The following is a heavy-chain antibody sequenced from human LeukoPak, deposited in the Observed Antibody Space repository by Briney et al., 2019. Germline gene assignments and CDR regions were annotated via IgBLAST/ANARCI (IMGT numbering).Heavy chain of an antibody. J-gene: IGHJ5*02. V-gene: IGHV3-30*02. D-gene: IGHD3-22*01. Sequence: GGSLRLSRAASGFTFSLYGMHWVRQAPGKGLEWVAFIGYDGENKHYADSVKGRFTISRDTSKNTLSLQMNSLRTEDTAVYYCAKDGRYYDSSGYLAWGQGTLVTVSS. CDR3: AKDGRYYDSSGYLA. CDR1: GFTFSLYG. CDR2: IGYDGENK.